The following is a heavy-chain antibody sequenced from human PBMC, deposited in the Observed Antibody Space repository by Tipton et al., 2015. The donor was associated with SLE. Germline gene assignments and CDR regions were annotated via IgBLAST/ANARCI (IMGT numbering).Heavy chain of an antibody. CDR1: GFTFSSYA. V-gene: IGHV3-23*01. D-gene: IGHD3-10*01. CDR3: AKGKGDGSGSYY. CDR2: ISGSGGST. J-gene: IGHJ4*02. Sequence: SLRLSCAASGFTFSSYAMSWVRQAPGKGLEWVSAISGSGGSTYYADSVKGLFTISRDNSKNTLYLQMNSLRAEDTAVYYCAKGKGDGSGSYYWGQGTLVTVSS.